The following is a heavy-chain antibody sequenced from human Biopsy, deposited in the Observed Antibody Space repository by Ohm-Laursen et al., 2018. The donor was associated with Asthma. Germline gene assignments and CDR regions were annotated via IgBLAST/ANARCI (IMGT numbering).Heavy chain of an antibody. CDR3: ARAVRLDDFLPGYYSSYFDF. Sequence: TQTLTLTCTLSGFSLRNSGVGVGWIRQPPGTAPEWLALIYWNDDKHYSPSLKSRLTITKDTSRNQVVLAMTNMDPADTATYFCARAVRLDDFLPGYYSSYFDFWGLGILVSVSA. V-gene: IGHV2-5*01. D-gene: IGHD3-9*01. CDR1: GFSLRNSGVG. J-gene: IGHJ4*01. CDR2: IYWNDDK.